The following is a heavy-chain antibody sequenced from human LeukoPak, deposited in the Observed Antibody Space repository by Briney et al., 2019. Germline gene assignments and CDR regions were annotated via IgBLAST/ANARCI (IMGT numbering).Heavy chain of an antibody. CDR2: IYYSGST. CDR3: AGLGYSYYYYMDV. J-gene: IGHJ6*03. D-gene: IGHD3-22*01. Sequence: SETLSLTCTVSGGSISSSSYYWGWIRQPPGKGLEWIGSIYYSGSTYYNPSLKSRVTIPVDTSKNQLSLKLSSVTAADTAVYYCAGLGYSYYYYMDVWGKGNTVTVS. V-gene: IGHV4-39*01. CDR1: GGSISSSSYY.